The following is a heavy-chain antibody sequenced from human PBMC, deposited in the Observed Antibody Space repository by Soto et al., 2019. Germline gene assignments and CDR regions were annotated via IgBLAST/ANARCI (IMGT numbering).Heavy chain of an antibody. Sequence: GESKKISSRDSEYMFADYWVAWVRQMPGKGLEWMGIIYPDDSDTRYSPAFRGQVTISADKSLSTAYLQWSSLKASDTAMYYCARTSSSTIDDAFDIWGQGTMVTVSS. V-gene: IGHV5-51*01. CDR3: ARTSSSTIDDAFDI. D-gene: IGHD2-2*01. CDR1: EYMFADYW. J-gene: IGHJ3*02. CDR2: IYPDDSDT.